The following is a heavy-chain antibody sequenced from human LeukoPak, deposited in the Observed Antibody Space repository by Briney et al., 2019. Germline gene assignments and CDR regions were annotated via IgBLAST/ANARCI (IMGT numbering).Heavy chain of an antibody. CDR2: IRYDGSNT. D-gene: IGHD2-8*01. Sequence: PGGSLRLSCAASGFTFSSCAMHWVRQAPGKGLEWVAFIRYDGSNTYYADSVKGRFTISRDNSKNTLYLQMDSLRAEDTAVYYCARGPTNGQAFDYWGQGTLVSVSS. CDR1: GFTFSSCA. CDR3: ARGPTNGQAFDY. V-gene: IGHV3-30*02. J-gene: IGHJ4*02.